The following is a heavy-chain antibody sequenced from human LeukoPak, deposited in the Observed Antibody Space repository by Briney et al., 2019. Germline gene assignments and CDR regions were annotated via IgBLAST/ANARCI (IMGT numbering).Heavy chain of an antibody. J-gene: IGHJ1*01. CDR3: AKLAGKRTRDPNGYFQH. CDR1: GFTFDDYA. CDR2: ISWNSGSI. D-gene: IGHD6-19*01. V-gene: IGHV3-9*01. Sequence: PGGSLRLSCAASGFTFDDYAMHWVRQAPGKGLEWVSGISWNSGSIGYADSVKGRFTISRDNAKNSLYLQMNSLRAEDTALYYCAKLAGKRTRDPNGYFQHWGQGTLVTVSS.